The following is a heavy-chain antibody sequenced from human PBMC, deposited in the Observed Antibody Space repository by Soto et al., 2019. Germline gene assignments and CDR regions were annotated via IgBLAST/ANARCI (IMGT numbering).Heavy chain of an antibody. D-gene: IGHD3-10*01. J-gene: IGHJ5*02. CDR2: IYYSGST. Sequence: SETLSLTCTIPGGSISRYYWSLIRQPPGKGLEWIGYIYYSGSTNYNPALKRRVNITVDTSKNQYSPELSSVTTADTAVYYCARHPSSWFGEPYNWFDPWRQGTLVTVSS. V-gene: IGHV4-59*08. CDR3: ARHPSSWFGEPYNWFDP. CDR1: GGSISRYY.